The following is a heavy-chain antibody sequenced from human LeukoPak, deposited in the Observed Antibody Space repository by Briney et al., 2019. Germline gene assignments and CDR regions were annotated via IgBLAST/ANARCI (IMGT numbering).Heavy chain of an antibody. CDR1: GFTFNNFA. CDR2: ISDSGDKT. CDR3: ARDSANSGYGDDYFDY. V-gene: IGHV3-23*01. Sequence: GGSLRLSCAASGFTFNNFAMSWVRQALGRGLEWVSAISDSGDKTFYADSVKGRFSISRDNSKSTLFLQMNNLRVEDTAIYYCARDSANSGYGDDYFDYWGQGALVTVSS. J-gene: IGHJ4*02. D-gene: IGHD4-17*01.